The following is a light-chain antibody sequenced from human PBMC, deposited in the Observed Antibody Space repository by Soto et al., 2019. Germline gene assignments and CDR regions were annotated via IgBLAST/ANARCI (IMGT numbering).Light chain of an antibody. Sequence: DIQMTQSPSSVSASIGDTVTITCRASQHISSYLNWFQQRPGKAPKLLVSAASTLQSGVPSRFIGDRSGTDFTLTISSLQPEDFATYFCQQSYSARLSFGGGTKLEIK. CDR3: QQSYSARLS. CDR2: AAS. CDR1: QHISSY. J-gene: IGKJ4*01. V-gene: IGKV1-39*01.